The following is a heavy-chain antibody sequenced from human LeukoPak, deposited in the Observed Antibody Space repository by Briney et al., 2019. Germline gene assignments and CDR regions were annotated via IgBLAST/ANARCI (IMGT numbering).Heavy chain of an antibody. CDR2: MNPNSGNT. V-gene: IGHV1-8*01. CDR1: GYTFTSYD. D-gene: IGHD7-27*01. J-gene: IGHJ4*02. Sequence: ASVKVSCKASGYTFTSYDINWVRQATGQGLEWMGWMNPNSGNTGYAQQFQGRVTMTSNTAISTAYMELSSLRSEDTAVYYCVRTPPNWGADYWGQGTLVTVSS. CDR3: VRTPPNWGADY.